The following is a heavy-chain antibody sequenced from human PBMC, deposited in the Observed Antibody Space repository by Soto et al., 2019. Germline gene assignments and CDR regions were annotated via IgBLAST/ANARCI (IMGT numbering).Heavy chain of an antibody. CDR3: ARVYYDSTFYYYYGMDV. D-gene: IGHD3-22*01. V-gene: IGHV1-8*02. CDR1: GGTFSSYA. J-gene: IGHJ6*02. Sequence: ASVKVSCKASGGTFSSYAINWVRQATGQGLEWMGWMNPNSGNTGYAQKFQGRVTMTRNTSISTAYMELSSLRSEDTAVYYCARVYYDSTFYYYYGMDVWGQGTTVTVSS. CDR2: MNPNSGNT.